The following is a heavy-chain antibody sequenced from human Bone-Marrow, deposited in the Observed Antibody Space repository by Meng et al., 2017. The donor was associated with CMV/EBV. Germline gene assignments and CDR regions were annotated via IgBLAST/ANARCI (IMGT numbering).Heavy chain of an antibody. Sequence: SETLSLTCAVSGGSISSSNWWSWVRQPPGKGLEWIGEIYHSGSTNYNPSLKSRVTISVDKSKTQFSLRLSSVTAADTAVYYCVRGSPSLYFYYGMDVWGQGTMVTVSS. CDR2: IYHSGST. CDR1: GGSISSSNW. V-gene: IGHV4-4*02. D-gene: IGHD6-6*01. J-gene: IGHJ6*02. CDR3: VRGSPSLYFYYGMDV.